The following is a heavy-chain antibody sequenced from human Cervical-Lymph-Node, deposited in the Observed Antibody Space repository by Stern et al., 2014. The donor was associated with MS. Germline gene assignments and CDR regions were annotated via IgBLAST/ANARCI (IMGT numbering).Heavy chain of an antibody. Sequence: EVQLVESGGGLVQPGRSLRLSCAASGFIFEDFALHWVRQAPGKGLEWVSGISWNSGSMGYADSVTGRFLISRDNAKNSVYLQMNSLRREDTALYYCVKETGSGSYFKFNWFDSWGQGTLVTVS. V-gene: IGHV3-9*01. CDR3: VKETGSGSYFKFNWFDS. J-gene: IGHJ5*01. CDR2: ISWNSGSM. CDR1: GFIFEDFA. D-gene: IGHD3-10*01.